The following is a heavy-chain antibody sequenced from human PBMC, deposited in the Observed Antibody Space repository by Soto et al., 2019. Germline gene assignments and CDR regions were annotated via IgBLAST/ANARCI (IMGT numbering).Heavy chain of an antibody. CDR2: INSGSTSV. CDR1: GFTFNSYS. Sequence: EVQLVESGGGLVQPGGFLRLSCVASGFTFNSYSMNWVRQAPGKGLEWISYINSGSTSVFYADSVKGRFTISRDNAKNSLYLQMNSLRAEDTAVYYCASSTSPDAYWGQGTLVTVSS. V-gene: IGHV3-48*01. D-gene: IGHD2-2*01. J-gene: IGHJ4*02. CDR3: ASSTSPDAY.